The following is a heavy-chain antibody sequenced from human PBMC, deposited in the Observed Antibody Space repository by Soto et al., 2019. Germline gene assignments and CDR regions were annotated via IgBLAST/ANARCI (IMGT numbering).Heavy chain of an antibody. CDR3: AREKWTQVDYYYGVDV. D-gene: IGHD5-18*01. CDR1: GDSVSSNNAA. J-gene: IGHJ6*02. CDR2: TYYRSKWYS. V-gene: IGHV6-1*01. Sequence: SQTLSLTCAISGDSVSSNNAAWNWIRQSPSRGLEWLGRTYYRSKWYSDYSLSVKSRITVNPDTSKNQFSLQLKSVTPEDTAIYYCAREKWTQVDYYYGVDVWGQGTTVTVSS.